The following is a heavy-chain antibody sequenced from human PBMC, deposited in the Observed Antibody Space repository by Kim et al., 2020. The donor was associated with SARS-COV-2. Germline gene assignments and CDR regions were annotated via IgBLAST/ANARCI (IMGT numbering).Heavy chain of an antibody. V-gene: IGHV1-69*13. Sequence: SVKVSCKASGGTFSSYAISWVRQAPGQGLEWMGGIIPIFGTANYAQKFQGRVTITADESTSTAYMELSSLRSEDTAVYYCARARGSSIAARLPDYWGQGTLVTVSS. J-gene: IGHJ4*02. D-gene: IGHD6-6*01. CDR3: ARARGSSIAARLPDY. CDR1: GGTFSSYA. CDR2: IIPIFGTA.